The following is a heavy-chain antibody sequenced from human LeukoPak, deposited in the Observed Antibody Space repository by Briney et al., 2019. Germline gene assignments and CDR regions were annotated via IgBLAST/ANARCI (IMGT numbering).Heavy chain of an antibody. CDR3: ARVYGSGSSLPNDY. CDR2: IIPIFGTA. D-gene: IGHD3-10*01. V-gene: IGHV1-69*06. J-gene: IGHJ4*02. Sequence: GASVKVSCKASGGTFSSYAISWVRQAPGQGLEWMGGIIPIFGTANYAQKSQGRVTITADKSTSTAYMELSSLRSEDTAVYYCARVYGSGSSLPNDYWGQGTLVTVSS. CDR1: GGTFSSYA.